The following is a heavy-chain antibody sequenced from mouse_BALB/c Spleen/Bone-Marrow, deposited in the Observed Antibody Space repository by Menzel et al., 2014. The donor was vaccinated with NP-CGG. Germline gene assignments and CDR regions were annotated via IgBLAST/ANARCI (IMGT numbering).Heavy chain of an antibody. V-gene: IGHV1-20*02. Sequence: VQLQQSGPELVKPGASVKISCKASGYSFTGYFMNWVMQSHGKGLERIGRINPYNGDTFYNQKFKGKATLTVDKSSSTAHMELRSLASEDSAVYYCARSGYYGSSYFDYWRQGTTLPVSS. D-gene: IGHD1-1*01. J-gene: IGHJ2*01. CDR1: GYSFTGYF. CDR2: INPYNGDT. CDR3: ARSGYYGSSYFDY.